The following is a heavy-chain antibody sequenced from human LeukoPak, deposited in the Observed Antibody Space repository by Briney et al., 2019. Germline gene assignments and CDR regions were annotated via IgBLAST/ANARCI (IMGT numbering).Heavy chain of an antibody. CDR2: ISSSGSTI. CDR1: GFTSSDYY. Sequence: GGSLRLSCAASGFTSSDYYMSWIRQAPGKGLEWVSYISSSGSTIYYADSVKGRFTISRDNAKNSLYLQMNSLRAEVTAVYYCARDQNYYDSSALGYWGQGTLVTVSS. CDR3: ARDQNYYDSSALGY. V-gene: IGHV3-11*04. J-gene: IGHJ4*02. D-gene: IGHD3-22*01.